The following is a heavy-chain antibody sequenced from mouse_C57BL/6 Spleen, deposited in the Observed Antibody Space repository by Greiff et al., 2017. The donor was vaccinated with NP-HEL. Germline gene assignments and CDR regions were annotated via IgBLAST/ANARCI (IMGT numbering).Heavy chain of an antibody. V-gene: IGHV1-69*01. CDR2: IDPSDSYT. Sequence: QVQLQQPGAELVMPGASVKLSCKASGYTFTSYWMHWVKQRPGQGLEWIGEIDPSDSYTNYNQKFKGKSTLTVDKSSSTAYMQLSSLTSEDAAVYYCARGVSSRYFDYWGQGTTLTVAS. CDR1: GYTFTSYW. J-gene: IGHJ2*01. D-gene: IGHD1-1*01. CDR3: ARGVSSRYFDY.